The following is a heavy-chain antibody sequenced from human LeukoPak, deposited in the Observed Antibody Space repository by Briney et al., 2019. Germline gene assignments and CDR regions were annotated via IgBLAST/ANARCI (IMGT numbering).Heavy chain of an antibody. V-gene: IGHV3-73*01. CDR3: AVAGQGYFQH. CDR1: GFTFSGSA. Sequence: GGSLRLSCAASGFTFSGSAMHWVRQASGKGLEWVGRIRSKANSYATAYAASVKGRFTISRDDSKNTAYLQMNSLKNEDTAVYYCAVAGQGYFQHWGQGTLVTVSS. CDR2: IRSKANSYAT. J-gene: IGHJ1*01. D-gene: IGHD6-19*01.